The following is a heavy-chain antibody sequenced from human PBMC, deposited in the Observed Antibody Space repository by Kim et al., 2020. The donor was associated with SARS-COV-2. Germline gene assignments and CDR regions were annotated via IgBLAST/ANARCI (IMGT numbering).Heavy chain of an antibody. D-gene: IGHD1-26*01. CDR3: ARFVLLSGSYSHYYYGMDV. V-gene: IGHV3-23*01. J-gene: IGHJ6*02. Sequence: GRFTISRENSKNTLYLQMNSLRAEDTAVYYCARFVLLSGSYSHYYYGMDVWGQGTTVTVSS.